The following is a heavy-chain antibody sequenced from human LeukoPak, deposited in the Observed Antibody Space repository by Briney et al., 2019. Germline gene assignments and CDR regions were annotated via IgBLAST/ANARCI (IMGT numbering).Heavy chain of an antibody. Sequence: GGSLRLSCAASGFSFSSYDMNWVRQAPGKGLEWISYISSSGRTIYDADSVKGRFTISRDNAKNSLYLQMNGLRAEDVALYYCARGGHGDYYFDYWGQGTLVTASS. CDR1: GFSFSSYD. CDR3: ARGGHGDYYFDY. V-gene: IGHV3-48*03. D-gene: IGHD4-17*01. J-gene: IGHJ4*02. CDR2: ISSSGRTI.